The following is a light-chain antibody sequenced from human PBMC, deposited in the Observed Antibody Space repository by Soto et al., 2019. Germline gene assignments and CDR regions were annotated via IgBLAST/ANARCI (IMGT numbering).Light chain of an antibody. V-gene: IGKV3-11*01. Sequence: IVLTPSPATRSLSPGYRSTVSGRASQRVINWLAWYQQKPGQAPRLLLYDASNRATGIPTKFSGSGSGTDFTLTIRSLEPEDFAVYYCQQRRNWPRTLGQGTTVDI. J-gene: IGKJ1*01. CDR2: DAS. CDR3: QQRRNWPRT. CDR1: QRVINW.